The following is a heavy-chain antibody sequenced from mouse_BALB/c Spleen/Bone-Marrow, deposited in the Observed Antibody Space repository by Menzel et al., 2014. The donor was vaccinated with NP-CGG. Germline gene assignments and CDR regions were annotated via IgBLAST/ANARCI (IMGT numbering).Heavy chain of an antibody. Sequence: VHVKQSGPELMKPGASVKISCKASGYSFTNYYIHWVKQSHGKSLEWIGYIDPFNGVTTYNQKFKGRATLTVDKSSNTAYMHLSSLTSEDSAVFYCARRVITTGPGFAYWGQGTLVTVSA. V-gene: IGHV1S135*01. J-gene: IGHJ3*01. CDR3: ARRVITTGPGFAY. CDR1: GYSFTNYY. D-gene: IGHD2-4*01. CDR2: IDPFNGVT.